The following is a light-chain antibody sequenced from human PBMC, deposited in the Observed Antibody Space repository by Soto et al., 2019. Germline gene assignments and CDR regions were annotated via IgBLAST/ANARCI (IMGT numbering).Light chain of an antibody. Sequence: SYELTQPPSVSVAPGQTARIACGGTNIETKSVHWYQQKPGQAPVLVVYDDSRRPSGIPERFSGSNSGNTATLTISRVEAGDEADYYGQVWDTTSDHVVFGGGTKLTVL. CDR3: QVWDTTSDHVV. CDR2: DDS. V-gene: IGLV3-21*02. J-gene: IGLJ2*01. CDR1: NIETKS.